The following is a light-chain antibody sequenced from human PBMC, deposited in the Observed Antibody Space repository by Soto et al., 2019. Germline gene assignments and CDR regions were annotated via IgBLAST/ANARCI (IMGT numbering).Light chain of an antibody. V-gene: IGLV2-23*03. CDR1: SSDVGSCNL. CDR2: EGS. Sequence: QSVLTHPASVSGSPGQSITISCTGTSSDVGSCNLVSWYQQHPGKAPKLMIYEGSKRPSGVSNRSSGSKSGNTASLTISGLQAEDEADYYCCSYAGSSTFFYVLGTGTKVTVL. CDR3: CSYAGSSTFFYV. J-gene: IGLJ1*01.